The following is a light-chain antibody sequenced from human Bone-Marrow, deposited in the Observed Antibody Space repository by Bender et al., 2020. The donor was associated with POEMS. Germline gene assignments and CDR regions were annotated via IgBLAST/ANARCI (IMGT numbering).Light chain of an antibody. CDR1: SSDVGYYNF. CDR2: DVS. CDR3: SSYSSSSTLVV. V-gene: IGLV2-14*01. J-gene: IGLJ2*01. Sequence: QSALTQPPSASGSPGQSVTISCTGTSSDVGYYNFVSWYQQHPGKVPKLMIYDVSDRPSGVSNRFSGSKSGNTASLTISGLQTEDEAEYFCSSYSSSSTLVVFGGGTKLTVL.